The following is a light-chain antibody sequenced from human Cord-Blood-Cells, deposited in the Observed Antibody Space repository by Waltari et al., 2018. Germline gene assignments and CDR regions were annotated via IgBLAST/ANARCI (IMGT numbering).Light chain of an antibody. Sequence: EIVLTQSPAPLSLSPWERATLSCRASQSVSSYLAWYQQKPGQAPRLLIYDASNRATGIPARFSGSGSGTDFTLTISSLEPEDFAVYYCQQRSNWLTFGGGTKVEIK. V-gene: IGKV3-11*01. J-gene: IGKJ4*01. CDR3: QQRSNWLT. CDR2: DAS. CDR1: QSVSSY.